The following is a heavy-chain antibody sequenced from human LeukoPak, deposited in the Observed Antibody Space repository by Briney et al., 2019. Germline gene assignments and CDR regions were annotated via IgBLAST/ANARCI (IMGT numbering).Heavy chain of an antibody. CDR2: IYYSGST. J-gene: IGHJ3*02. V-gene: IGHV4-39*01. Sequence: SETLSLTCTVSGGSISSSSYYWGWIRQPPGKGLEWIGSIYYSGSTYYNPSLKSRVTISVDTSKNQFSLKLSSVTAADTAVYYCARFNRYYDFWSGPRVDAFDIWGQGTMVTVSS. D-gene: IGHD3-3*01. CDR3: ARFNRYYDFWSGPRVDAFDI. CDR1: GGSISSSSYY.